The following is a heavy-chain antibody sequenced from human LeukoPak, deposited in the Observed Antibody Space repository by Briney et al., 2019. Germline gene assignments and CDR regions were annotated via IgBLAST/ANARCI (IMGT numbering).Heavy chain of an antibody. CDR3: ARDVAAAGPRGWFDP. J-gene: IGHJ5*02. CDR1: GYTFTGYY. CDR2: INPNSGGT. V-gene: IGHV1-2*02. Sequence: ASVKVSCKASGYTFTGYYMRWVRQAPGQGLEWMGWINPNSGGTNYAQKFQGRVTMTRDTSISTAYMELSRLRSDDTAVYYCARDVAAAGPRGWFDPWGQGTLVTVSS. D-gene: IGHD6-13*01.